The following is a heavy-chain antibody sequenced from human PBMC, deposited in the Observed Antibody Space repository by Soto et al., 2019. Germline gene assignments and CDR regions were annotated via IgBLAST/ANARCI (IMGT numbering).Heavy chain of an antibody. D-gene: IGHD3-22*01. J-gene: IGHJ6*02. CDR3: ASDGYYYDSSGYYYYYYRMDV. V-gene: IGHV6-1*01. CDR1: GESDSSNSGA. CDR2: TYYRSKWYN. Sequence: SHTLSLICASSGESDSSNSGAWNWIRQSRPRGLEWMGRTYYRSKWYNDYAVSVKSRITINPDTYKNQFSLQLNSVTPEDTAVYYRASDGYYYDSSGYYYYYYRMDVWGQGSTVTATS.